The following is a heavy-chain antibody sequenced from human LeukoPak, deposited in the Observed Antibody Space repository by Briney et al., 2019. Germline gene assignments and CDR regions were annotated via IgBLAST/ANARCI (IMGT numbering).Heavy chain of an antibody. V-gene: IGHV5-51*01. CDR2: IYPGDSDT. D-gene: IGHD2-15*01. CDR1: GYSFTSYW. J-gene: IGHJ4*02. Sequence: GESLKISCKGSGYSFTSYWIGWVRQMPGKGLEWMGIIYPGDSDTRYSPSFQGQVTISADKSISTAYLQWSSLKASDTAMYYCARGPDTRYCSGGSCYPYFDYWGQGTLVTVSS. CDR3: ARGPDTRYCSGGSCYPYFDY.